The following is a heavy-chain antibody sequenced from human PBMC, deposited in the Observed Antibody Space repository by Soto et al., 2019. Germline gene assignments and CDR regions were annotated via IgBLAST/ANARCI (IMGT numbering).Heavy chain of an antibody. CDR2: INPSGSST. CDR3: ARDGGKFDYYDSSGYYPFDY. V-gene: IGHV1-46*03. D-gene: IGHD3-22*01. CDR1: GYTFTSYY. Sequence: ASVKVSCKASGYTFTSYYMHWVRQAPGQGLEWMGIINPSGSSTSYAQKFQGRVTTTRDTSTSTVYMELSSLRSEDTAVYYCARDGGKFDYYDSSGYYPFDYWG. J-gene: IGHJ4*01.